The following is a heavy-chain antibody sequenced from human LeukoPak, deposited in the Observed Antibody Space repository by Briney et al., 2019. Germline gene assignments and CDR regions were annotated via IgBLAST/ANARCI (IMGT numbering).Heavy chain of an antibody. V-gene: IGHV3-74*01. J-gene: IGHJ4*02. CDR1: GFTFSSYW. CDR2: INSDGSST. D-gene: IGHD3-10*01. CDR3: ARDRSGAMVRGIIGN. Sequence: GGSLRLSCAASGFTFSSYWMHWVRQAPGKGLVWVSRINSDGSSTSYADSVKGRFTTSRDNTKNTLYLQMNSLRAEDTAVYYCARDRSGAMVRGIIGNWGQGTLVTVSS.